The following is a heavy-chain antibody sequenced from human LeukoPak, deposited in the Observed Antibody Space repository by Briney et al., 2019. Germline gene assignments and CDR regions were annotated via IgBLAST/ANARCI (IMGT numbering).Heavy chain of an antibody. J-gene: IGHJ4*02. V-gene: IGHV1-69*13. CDR1: GGTFSSYA. Sequence: GASVKVSCKASGGTFSSYAISWVRQAPGQGLEWMGGIIPIFGTANYAQKFQGRVTITADESTSTAYMELSSLRSEDTAVYYCARVRYSGSYFGYWGQGTLVTVSS. CDR2: IIPIFGTA. CDR3: ARVRYSGSYFGY. D-gene: IGHD1-26*01.